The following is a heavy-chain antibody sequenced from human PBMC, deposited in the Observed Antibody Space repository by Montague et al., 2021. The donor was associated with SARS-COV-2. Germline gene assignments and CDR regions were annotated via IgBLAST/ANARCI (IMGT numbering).Heavy chain of an antibody. CDR1: GGSISRYF. CDR2: VHDIESS. V-gene: IGHV4-59*01. J-gene: IGHJ4*02. Sequence: SETLSLTCTVSGGSISRYFWNWIRQTPGKGLEWMGYVHDIESSIYNPSLQSRITILLDTPKNQFSLRLNAVTAADTAVYYCARVTLGGRDGRTRQYEGLGSWGQGILVTVSS. D-gene: IGHD3-16*01. CDR3: ARVTLGGRDGRTRQYEGLGS.